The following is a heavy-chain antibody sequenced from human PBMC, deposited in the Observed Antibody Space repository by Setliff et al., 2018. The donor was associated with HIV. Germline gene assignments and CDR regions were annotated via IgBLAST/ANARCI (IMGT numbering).Heavy chain of an antibody. D-gene: IGHD6-19*01. J-gene: IGHJ3*02. Sequence: ASVKVSCKASGYSFITYGITWVRQAPGRGLEWMGWISISKGKTDYAQKFQGRVIMTTDTSTSTAYMELRSLRSDDTAVYYCASRDEEWLAPDAFDIWGQGTMVTVSS. CDR2: ISISKGKT. CDR1: GYSFITYG. V-gene: IGHV1-18*01. CDR3: ASRDEEWLAPDAFDI.